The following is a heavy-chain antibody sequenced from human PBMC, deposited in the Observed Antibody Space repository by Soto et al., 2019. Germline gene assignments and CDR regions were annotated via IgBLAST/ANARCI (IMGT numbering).Heavy chain of an antibody. J-gene: IGHJ4*02. CDR2: INPNSGGT. V-gene: IGHV1-2*02. Sequence: ASVKVSCKASGYTFTGYYMHWVRQAPGQGLEWMRWINPNSGGTKNAQKFQRRDTMTRDTSISTTYMELSRQTSDDTAVYYCGMEGGITTVVTISADYWGQGTLVTVSS. CDR1: GYTFTGYY. D-gene: IGHD4-4*01. CDR3: GMEGGITTVVTISADY.